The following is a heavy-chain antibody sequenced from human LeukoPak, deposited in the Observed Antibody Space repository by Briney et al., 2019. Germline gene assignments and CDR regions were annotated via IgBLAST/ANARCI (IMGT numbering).Heavy chain of an antibody. D-gene: IGHD3-22*01. CDR2: IDWDDDK. Sequence: SGPALVKPTQTLTLTCTFSGFSLSTSGMCVSWIRQPPGKALEGLARIDWDDDKYYSTSLKTRLTISKNPSKNQVVLTMTNMDPVDTATYYCARYYYDSSGYSFDYWGQGTLVTVSS. V-gene: IGHV2-70*11. CDR3: ARYYYDSSGYSFDY. CDR1: GFSLSTSGMC. J-gene: IGHJ4*02.